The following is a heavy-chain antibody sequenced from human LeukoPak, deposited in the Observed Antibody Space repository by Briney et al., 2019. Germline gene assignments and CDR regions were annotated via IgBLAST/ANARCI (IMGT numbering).Heavy chain of an antibody. D-gene: IGHD3-3*01. Sequence: GGSLRLSCAAFGFTVSSDYMSWVRQAPGKGLEWVSVIYSGGSTYYADSVKGRFTISRHNSKNTVYFQMNSLRAEDTAMYYCARGSIDFGYYFDYWGQGTLVTVSS. CDR2: IYSGGST. V-gene: IGHV3-53*04. J-gene: IGHJ4*02. CDR3: ARGSIDFGYYFDY. CDR1: GFTVSSDY.